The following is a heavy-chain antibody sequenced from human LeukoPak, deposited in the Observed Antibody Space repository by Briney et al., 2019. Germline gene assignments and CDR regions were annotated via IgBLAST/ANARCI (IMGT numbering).Heavy chain of an antibody. CDR3: AKGYCSGGSCYTFEYYFDY. J-gene: IGHJ4*02. V-gene: IGHV3-23*01. D-gene: IGHD2-15*01. Sequence: GGSLRLSCAASGFTFTNYAMSWVRQAPGKGLEWVSTISGGGGSTYYADSVKGRFIISRDNSKNTLYLRMNSLRAEDTAAYYCAKGYCSGGSCYTFEYYFDYWGQGTLVTVSS. CDR1: GFTFTNYA. CDR2: ISGGGGST.